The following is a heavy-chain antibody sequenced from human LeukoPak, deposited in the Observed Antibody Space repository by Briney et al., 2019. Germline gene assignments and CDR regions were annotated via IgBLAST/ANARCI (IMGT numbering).Heavy chain of an antibody. J-gene: IGHJ4*02. CDR1: GFTFSIYA. CDR3: GRRSCSGGSCNCDY. Sequence: GGSLRLSCAGSGFTFSIYAMAWVRQAPGKGLEWVSAISSGGSNTNYADSMKGRFTMSRGNSKNTLYLQMNSLTAEDTAVYYCGRRSCSGGSCNCDYWGQGTLVTVSS. D-gene: IGHD2-15*01. V-gene: IGHV3-23*01. CDR2: ISSGGSNT.